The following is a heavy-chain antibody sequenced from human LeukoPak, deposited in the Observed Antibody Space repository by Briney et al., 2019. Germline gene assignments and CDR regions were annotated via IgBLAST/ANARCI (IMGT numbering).Heavy chain of an antibody. CDR3: ARVEYSSYHYYGMDV. J-gene: IGHJ6*02. Sequence: ASVKVSCKASGYTFTSYDINWVRQATGQGLEWMGWMNPNSGNTGYAQKFQGRVTMTRNTSISTAYMELSSLRSEDTAVYYCARVEYSSYHYYGMDVWGQGTTVTVSS. CDR2: MNPNSGNT. D-gene: IGHD6-6*01. CDR1: GYTFTSYD. V-gene: IGHV1-8*01.